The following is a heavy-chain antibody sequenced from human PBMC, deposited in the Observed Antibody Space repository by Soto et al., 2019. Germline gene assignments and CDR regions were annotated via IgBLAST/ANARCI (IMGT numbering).Heavy chain of an antibody. J-gene: IGHJ4*02. CDR3: ARGHIAEYYDFWSGYYFPFFDY. V-gene: IGHV1-69*13. Sequence: SVKVSCKASGGTFSSYAISWVRQAPGQGLEWMGGIIPIFGTANYAQKFQGRVTITADESTSTAYMELSSLRSEDTAVYYCARGHIAEYYDFWSGYYFPFFDYWGQGTLVTVSS. D-gene: IGHD3-3*01. CDR2: IIPIFGTA. CDR1: GGTFSSYA.